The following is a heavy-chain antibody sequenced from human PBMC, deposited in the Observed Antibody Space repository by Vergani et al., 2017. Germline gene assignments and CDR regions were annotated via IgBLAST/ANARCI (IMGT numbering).Heavy chain of an antibody. Sequence: QVQLQESGPGLVKPSETLSLTCTVYGGSFSGYYWSWIRQPPGKGLEWIGEINHSGSTNYNPSLKSRVTISVDTSKNQFSLKLSSVTAADTAVYYCARVGIAAAGTAIDYWGQGTLVTVSS. J-gene: IGHJ4*02. CDR3: ARVGIAAAGTAIDY. D-gene: IGHD6-13*01. CDR2: INHSGST. CDR1: GGSFSGYY. V-gene: IGHV4-34*01.